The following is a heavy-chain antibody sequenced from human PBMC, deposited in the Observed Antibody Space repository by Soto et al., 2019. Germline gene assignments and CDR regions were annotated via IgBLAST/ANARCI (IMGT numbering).Heavy chain of an antibody. J-gene: IGHJ4*02. CDR2: TSYDGSNK. CDR1: GFTFRSYV. CDR3: ARWGTTGGLDV. D-gene: IGHD3-16*01. Sequence: QVQLVESGGGVVQPGTSLRLSCVGSGFTFRSYVIHWVRQAPGKGLEWVALTSYDGSNKYYDDTVKGRFTIYSDNSRNTVDLQMDSLRLEDTALYYCARWGTTGGLDVWGQATLVSVSS. V-gene: IGHV3-30*19.